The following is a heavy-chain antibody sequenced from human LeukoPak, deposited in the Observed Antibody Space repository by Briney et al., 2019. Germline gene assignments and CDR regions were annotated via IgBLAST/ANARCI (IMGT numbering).Heavy chain of an antibody. Sequence: PSETLSLTCTVSGGSYSSGDYYWSWIRQPPGKGLEWIGYIYYSGITNYNPSLKSRVTISRDTSKTQFSLKLTSVTAADTAVYYCARSAVTPHWYFDLWGRGTLDTVSS. D-gene: IGHD4-17*01. CDR1: GGSYSSGDYY. J-gene: IGHJ2*01. CDR3: ARSAVTPHWYFDL. V-gene: IGHV4-61*08. CDR2: IYYSGIT.